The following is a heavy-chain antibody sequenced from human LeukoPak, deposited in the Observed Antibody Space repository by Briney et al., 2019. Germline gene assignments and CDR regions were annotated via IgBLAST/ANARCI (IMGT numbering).Heavy chain of an antibody. V-gene: IGHV4-31*03. CDR3: ARSPTVVRIVGGNFDY. J-gene: IGHJ4*02. CDR1: GGSISSGGYY. CDR2: IYHSGTT. D-gene: IGHD3-10*01. Sequence: SETLSLTCTVSGGSISSGGYYWHWIRQHPGKGLEWIGNIYHSGTTYYNPSLKSRVTISVDTSKNQSSLKLSSVTAADTAVYYCARSPTVVRIVGGNFDYWGQGTLVTVSS.